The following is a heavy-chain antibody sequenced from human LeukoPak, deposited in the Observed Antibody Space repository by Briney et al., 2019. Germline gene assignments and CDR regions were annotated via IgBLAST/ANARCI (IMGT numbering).Heavy chain of an antibody. J-gene: IGHJ4*02. CDR3: ARSTTGTKEDY. CDR2: INHSGST. CDR1: GGSFSGYY. V-gene: IGHV4-34*01. Sequence: KTSETLSLTCAVYGGSFSGYYWSWIRQPPGKGLEWIGEINHSGSTNYNPSLKSRVTISVDTSKNQFSLKLSSVTAADTAVYYCARSTTGTKEDYWGQGTLVTVSS. D-gene: IGHD1-1*01.